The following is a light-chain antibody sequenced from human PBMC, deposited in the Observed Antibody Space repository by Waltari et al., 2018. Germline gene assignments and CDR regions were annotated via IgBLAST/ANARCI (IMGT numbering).Light chain of an antibody. CDR1: QTVLYSDTNKNY. V-gene: IGKV4-1*01. Sequence: DIVMTQSPDSLAVSLGERAPITCNSSQTVLYSDTNKNYLAWYQQKPGQSPKLLIYWASTRQSWVPDRFSGSGSGTDFTLTVSSLQAEDVAVYYCQQYYTTPYTFGQGTKLEIK. CDR2: WAS. CDR3: QQYYTTPYT. J-gene: IGKJ2*01.